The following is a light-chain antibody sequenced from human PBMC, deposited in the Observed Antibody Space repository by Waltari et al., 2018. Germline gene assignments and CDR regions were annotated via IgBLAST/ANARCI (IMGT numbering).Light chain of an antibody. CDR3: QSYDTRLGAWV. CDR1: SSNLGAVYD. J-gene: IGLJ3*02. Sequence: QSVLTQPPSVSGAPGQMVTISCTGRSSNLGAVYDLHWYQHLPGTAPKLLIYGNTNRPAGVPDQFSGSKSGTSASLVITGLQAEDEANYYCQSYDTRLGAWVFGGGTTLTVL. CDR2: GNT. V-gene: IGLV1-40*01.